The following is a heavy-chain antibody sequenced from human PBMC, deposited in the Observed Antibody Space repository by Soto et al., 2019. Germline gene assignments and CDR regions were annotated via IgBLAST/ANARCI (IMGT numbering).Heavy chain of an antibody. CDR1: GGSISSYY. V-gene: IGHV4-59*01. Sequence: SETLSLTCTVSGGSISSYYWSWIRQPPGKGLEWIGYIYYSGSTNYNPSLKSRVTISVDTYKNQFSLKLSSVTAADTAVYYCASAGGTGTTRYYFDYWGQGTLVTVSS. CDR2: IYYSGST. J-gene: IGHJ4*02. CDR3: ASAGGTGTTRYYFDY. D-gene: IGHD1-7*01.